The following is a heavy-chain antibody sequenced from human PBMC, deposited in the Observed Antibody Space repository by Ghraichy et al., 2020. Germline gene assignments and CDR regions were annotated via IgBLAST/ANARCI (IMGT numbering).Heavy chain of an antibody. V-gene: IGHV4-59*08. Sequence: SETLSLTCTVSGGSISSYYWSWIRQPPGKGLEWIGYIYYSGSTNYNPSLKSRVTISVDTSKNQFSLKLSSVTAADTAVYYCARHSSSLGGFDYWGQGTLVTVSS. CDR2: IYYSGST. CDR3: ARHSSSLGGFDY. D-gene: IGHD6-13*01. J-gene: IGHJ4*02. CDR1: GGSISSYY.